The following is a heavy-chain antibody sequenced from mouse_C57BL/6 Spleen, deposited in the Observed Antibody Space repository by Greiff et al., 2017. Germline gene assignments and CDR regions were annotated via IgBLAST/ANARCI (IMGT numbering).Heavy chain of an antibody. V-gene: IGHV1-66*01. Sequence: QVQLQQPGPELVKPGASVKISCKASGYSFTSYYIHWVKQRPGQGLEWIGWIYPGSGNTKYNEKFKGKATLTADTSSSTAYMQLSSLTSEDSAVYYCAIPILLQAMDYWGQGTSVTVSS. J-gene: IGHJ4*01. D-gene: IGHD1-1*01. CDR3: AIPILLQAMDY. CDR1: GYSFTSYY. CDR2: IYPGSGNT.